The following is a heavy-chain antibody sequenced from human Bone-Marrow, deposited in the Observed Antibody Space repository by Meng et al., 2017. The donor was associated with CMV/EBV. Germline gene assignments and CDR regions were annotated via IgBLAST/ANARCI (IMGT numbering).Heavy chain of an antibody. CDR2: ISNDGSNK. CDR1: GFSVSNYG. D-gene: IGHD3-10*01. V-gene: IGHV3-30-3*01. Sequence: GGSLRLSCAASGFSVSNYGLHWVRQAPGKGLEWVAVISNDGSNKYYADSVKGRFTISRDNAKNSLYLQMNSLRAEDTAVYYCARGDHYGSGSYRGASGFDPWGQGTLVTVSS. J-gene: IGHJ5*02. CDR3: ARGDHYGSGSYRGASGFDP.